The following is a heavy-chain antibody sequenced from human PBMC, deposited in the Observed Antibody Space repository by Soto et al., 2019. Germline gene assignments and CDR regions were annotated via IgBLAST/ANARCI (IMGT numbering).Heavy chain of an antibody. CDR1: GGSFSGYY. CDR2: INHSGST. V-gene: IGHV4-34*01. J-gene: IGHJ6*02. D-gene: IGHD5-12*01. Sequence: SETLSLTCAVYGGSFSGYYWSWIRQPPGKGLEWIGEINHSGSTNYNPSLKSRVTISVDTSKNQFSLKLSSVTAADTAVYYCARGPVALIRYYYYGMDVWGQGTTVTISS. CDR3: ARGPVALIRYYYYGMDV.